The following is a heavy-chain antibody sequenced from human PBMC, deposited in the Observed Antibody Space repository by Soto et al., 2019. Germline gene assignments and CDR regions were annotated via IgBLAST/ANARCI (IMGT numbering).Heavy chain of an antibody. J-gene: IGHJ6*01. Sequence: QPPEKKLEWIGEINHSGSTNYHPSLTSRVTLSVDTSKNQFSLKLSSVTAADTAVYYCSFYKISMVRGGRLYGLDVW. V-gene: IGHV4-34*03. CDR2: INHSGST. D-gene: IGHD3-10*01. CDR3: SFYKISMVRGGRLYGLDV.